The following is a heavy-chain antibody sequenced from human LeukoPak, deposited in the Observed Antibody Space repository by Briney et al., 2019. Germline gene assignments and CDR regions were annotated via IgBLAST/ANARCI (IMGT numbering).Heavy chain of an antibody. CDR3: ARGVRYFDWLLED. V-gene: IGHV4-34*01. Sequence: SETLSLTCAVYGGSFSGYYWSWIRQPPGKGLEGIGEINHSGRTNYNPSLKSRVTISVDTSKNQFSLKLSSVTAADTAVYYCARGVRYFDWLLEDWGQGTLVTVSS. CDR1: GGSFSGYY. D-gene: IGHD3-9*01. CDR2: INHSGRT. J-gene: IGHJ4*02.